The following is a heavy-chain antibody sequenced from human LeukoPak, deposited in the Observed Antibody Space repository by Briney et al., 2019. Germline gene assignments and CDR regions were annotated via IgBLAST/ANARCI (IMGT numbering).Heavy chain of an antibody. CDR3: ARELVRRGWFYFDY. V-gene: IGHV4-31*03. CDR2: IYYSGST. CDR1: GGSISSGGYY. D-gene: IGHD2-8*02. J-gene: IGHJ4*02. Sequence: SETLSLTCTVSGGSISSGGYYWSWIRQHPGKGLEWIGYIYYSGSTYYNPSLKSRVTISVDTSKNQFSLKLSSVTAADTAVYYCARELVRRGWFYFDYWGQGTLVTVSS.